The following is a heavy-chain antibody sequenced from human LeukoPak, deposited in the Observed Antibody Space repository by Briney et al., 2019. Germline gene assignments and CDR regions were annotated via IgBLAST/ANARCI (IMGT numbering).Heavy chain of an antibody. J-gene: IGHJ5*02. D-gene: IGHD1-26*01. CDR3: ACSIVGATQT. Sequence: GGSLRLSCAASGFTFSSYWMHWVRHAPGQGLVWVSRINSDGSSTSYADSVKGRFTISRDNAKNTLYLQMNSLRAEDTAVYYCACSIVGATQTWGQGTLVTVSS. CDR1: GFTFSSYW. V-gene: IGHV3-74*01. CDR2: INSDGSST.